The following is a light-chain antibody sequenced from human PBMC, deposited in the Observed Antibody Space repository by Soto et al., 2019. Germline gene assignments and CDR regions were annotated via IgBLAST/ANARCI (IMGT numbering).Light chain of an antibody. CDR1: QTISRK. CDR3: QQSYSRVT. J-gene: IGKJ1*01. V-gene: IGKV1-39*01. CDR2: AAS. Sequence: DIQMTQSPSSLPASVGDTVTITCRASQTISRKLSWDQQKPGKAPNLLIYAASNLQSGVPSRFSGSGSGTDFTLTIISLQPEYFATYYCQQSYSRVTFGQGTKVEIK.